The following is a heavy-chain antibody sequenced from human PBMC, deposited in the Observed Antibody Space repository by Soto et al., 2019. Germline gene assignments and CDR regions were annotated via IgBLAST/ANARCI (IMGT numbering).Heavy chain of an antibody. CDR2: IIPILGTA. V-gene: IGHV1-69*01. Sequence: QVQLVPSGAEVKKPGSAVKVSCKAAGGHFSSYAISWVRQAPGQGLEWMGGIIPILGTANYAQKLQGRVTITADETTSTAYMERSSLRSEDTAVYYCARSPVGATTGWLDYWGQGTLVTVSS. D-gene: IGHD1-26*01. CDR3: ARSPVGATTGWLDY. CDR1: GGHFSSYA. J-gene: IGHJ4*02.